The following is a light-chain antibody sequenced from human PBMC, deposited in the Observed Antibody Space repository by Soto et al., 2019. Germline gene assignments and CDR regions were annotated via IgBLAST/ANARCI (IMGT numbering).Light chain of an antibody. CDR1: QSVSSL. Sequence: EIVMTQSPATLSVSPGERATLSCRASQSVSSLLAWYQQKPGQAPRLLIYRASTRATGIPDRFSGSGSGTDFTLTISRLEPEDFAVYYCQQYGSSPPWTFGQGTKVDIK. CDR3: QQYGSSPPWT. V-gene: IGKV3-20*01. CDR2: RAS. J-gene: IGKJ1*01.